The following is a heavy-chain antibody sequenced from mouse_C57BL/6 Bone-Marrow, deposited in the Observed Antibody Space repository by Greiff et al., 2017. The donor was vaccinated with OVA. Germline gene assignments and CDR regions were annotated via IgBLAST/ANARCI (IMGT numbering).Heavy chain of an antibody. Sequence: QVQLKQSGAELARPGASVKLSCKASGYTFTSYGISWVKQRTGQGLEWIGEIYPRSGNTYYNEKFKGKATLTADKSSSTAYMELRSLTSEDSAVYFGARWGTTDWYFDVWGTGTTVTVSS. CDR2: IYPRSGNT. CDR3: ARWGTTDWYFDV. D-gene: IGHD1-1*01. J-gene: IGHJ1*03. CDR1: GYTFTSYG. V-gene: IGHV1-81*01.